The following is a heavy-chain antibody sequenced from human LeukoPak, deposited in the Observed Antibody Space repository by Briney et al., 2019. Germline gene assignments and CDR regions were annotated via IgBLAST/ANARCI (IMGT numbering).Heavy chain of an antibody. Sequence: GGSLRLSCAASGFTFSKFAMSWVRQAPGKGLEGVSSVSGGGATFYADSVRGRFTISRDNSKNTLYLQMNDLRAEDTAFYYCAKDRDSYYNTPRFDPWGQGTLVTVSS. CDR1: GFTFSKFA. J-gene: IGHJ5*02. V-gene: IGHV3-23*01. CDR3: AKDRDSYYNTPRFDP. CDR2: VSGGGAT. D-gene: IGHD3-10*01.